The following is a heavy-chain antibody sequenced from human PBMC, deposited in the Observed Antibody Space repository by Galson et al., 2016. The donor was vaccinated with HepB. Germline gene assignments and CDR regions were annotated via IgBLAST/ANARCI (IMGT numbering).Heavy chain of an antibody. CDR2: INDRGDST. CDR1: GFTFSNYA. J-gene: IGHJ4*02. V-gene: IGHV3-23*01. Sequence: SLRLSCAASGFTFSNYAMSWVRQAPGKGLEWVSSINDRGDSTYYADSVKGRFTISRDSSKNTLYLQMNSLRAEDTAVYYCAKDYPQPPWWGQGTLVTVSS. CDR3: AKDYPQPPW. D-gene: IGHD2-2*01.